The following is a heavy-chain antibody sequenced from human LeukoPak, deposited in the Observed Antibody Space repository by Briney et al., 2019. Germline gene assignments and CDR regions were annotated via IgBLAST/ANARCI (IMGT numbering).Heavy chain of an antibody. D-gene: IGHD3-22*01. J-gene: IGHJ4*02. V-gene: IGHV3-7*01. CDR3: AKEGDDSSGYYPPFDY. CDR1: GFTFSNYW. CDR2: IKEDGSEK. Sequence: GGSLRLSCAASGFTFSNYWMNWVRQAPGKGLEWVATIKEDGSEKYYVDSVKGRFAISRDNSKNTLYLQMNSLRAEDTAVYYCAKEGDDSSGYYPPFDYWGQGTLVTVSS.